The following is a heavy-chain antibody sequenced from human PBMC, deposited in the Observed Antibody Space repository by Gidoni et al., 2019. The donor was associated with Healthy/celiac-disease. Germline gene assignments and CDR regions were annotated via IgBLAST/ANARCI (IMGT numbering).Heavy chain of an antibody. J-gene: IGHJ3*02. CDR3: ARGGLVVVPAAKPWSAFDI. CDR1: GGSFSGYY. V-gene: IGHV4-34*01. D-gene: IGHD2-2*01. Sequence: QVQLQQWGAGLLKPSETLSLTCAVYGGSFSGYYWSWIRQPPGKGLEWIGEINHSGSTNYNPSLKSRVTISVDTSKNQFSLKLSSVTAADTAVYYCARGGLVVVPAAKPWSAFDIWGQGTMVTVSS. CDR2: INHSGST.